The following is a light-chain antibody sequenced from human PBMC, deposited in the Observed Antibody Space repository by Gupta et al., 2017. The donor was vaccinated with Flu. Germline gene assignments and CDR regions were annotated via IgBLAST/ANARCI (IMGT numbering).Light chain of an antibody. V-gene: IGLV1-51*01. J-gene: IGLJ3*02. Sequence: QSVVTQPPSISAAPGQHVTISCSGSSANIGNNYVSWYQQLPGPAPKLLSYDNNKRPSGIPDRFSGSKSGTSATLGITGLQTGDEADYYCGTWDSSRSACRVFGGGTKLTVL. CDR1: SANIGNNY. CDR2: DNN. CDR3: GTWDSSRSACRV.